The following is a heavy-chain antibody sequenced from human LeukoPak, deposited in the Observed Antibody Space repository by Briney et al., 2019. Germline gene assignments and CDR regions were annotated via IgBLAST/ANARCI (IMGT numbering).Heavy chain of an antibody. CDR3: ASGIRIAVAGTRDY. V-gene: IGHV3-48*04. Sequence: GGSLRLSCAASGFTFSSYGMTWVRQAPGKGLAWVSYISSSGSTIYYADSVKGRFTISRDNAKNSLYLQMNSLRAEDTAVYYCASGIRIAVAGTRDYWGQGTLVTVSS. J-gene: IGHJ4*02. CDR2: ISSSGSTI. CDR1: GFTFSSYG. D-gene: IGHD6-19*01.